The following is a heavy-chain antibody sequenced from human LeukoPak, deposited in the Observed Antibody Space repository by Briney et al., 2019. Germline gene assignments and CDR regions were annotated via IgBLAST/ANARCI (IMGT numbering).Heavy chain of an antibody. CDR3: ASVDTAMVALDY. Sequence: GGSLRLSCAASGFTVSSNYMSWARQAPGKGLEWVSVIYSGGSTYYADSVKGRFTISRDNSKNTLYLQMNSLRAEDTAVYYCASVDTAMVALDYWGQGTLVTVSS. D-gene: IGHD5-18*01. V-gene: IGHV3-66*01. J-gene: IGHJ4*02. CDR1: GFTVSSNY. CDR2: IYSGGST.